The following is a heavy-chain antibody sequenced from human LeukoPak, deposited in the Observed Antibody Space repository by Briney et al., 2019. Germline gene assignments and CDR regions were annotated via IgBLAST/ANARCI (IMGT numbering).Heavy chain of an antibody. CDR2: ISGRSNYI. V-gene: IGHV3-21*01. CDR1: GFTFSTFS. Sequence: GGSLRLSCAASGFTFSTFSMNWVRQAPGKGLEWVSSISGRSNYIFYADSVKGRFTISRDNAQNSLYLQINSLRAEDTAVYYCAREKGTLIRAMAFEMWGQGTMVTVSS. CDR3: AREKGTLIRAMAFEM. J-gene: IGHJ3*02. D-gene: IGHD3-10*01.